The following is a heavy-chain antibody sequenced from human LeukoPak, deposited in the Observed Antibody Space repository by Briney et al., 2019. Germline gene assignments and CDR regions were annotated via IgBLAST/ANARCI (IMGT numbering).Heavy chain of an antibody. D-gene: IGHD5-12*01. J-gene: IGHJ6*02. V-gene: IGHV3-33*01. CDR2: IWYDGSNK. Sequence: GRSLRLSCAASGSTFSSYGMHWVRQAPGKGLEWVAVIWYDGSNKYYADSVKGRFTISRDNSKNTLYLQMNSLRAEDTAVYYCARDRDGYDWSDLYGMDVWGQGTTVTVSS. CDR1: GSTFSSYG. CDR3: ARDRDGYDWSDLYGMDV.